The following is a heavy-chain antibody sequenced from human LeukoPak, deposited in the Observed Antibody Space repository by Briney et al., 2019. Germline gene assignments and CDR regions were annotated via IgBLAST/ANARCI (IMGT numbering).Heavy chain of an antibody. CDR1: GYSFTSYR. V-gene: IGHV5-10-1*01. D-gene: IGHD6-19*01. CDR3: ARHRYSSGWSDYFDY. Sequence: GESLRIPCKGSGYSFTSYRISRVRQMPRKGPKWAGRIDPSDSYTNYSPPIQHHPTTPADKPTSTAYLQWSSLKASDTAMYYCARHRYSSGWSDYFDYWGQGTLVTVSS. CDR2: IDPSDSYT. J-gene: IGHJ4*02.